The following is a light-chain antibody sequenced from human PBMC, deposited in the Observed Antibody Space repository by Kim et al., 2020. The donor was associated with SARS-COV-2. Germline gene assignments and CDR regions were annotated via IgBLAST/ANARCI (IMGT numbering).Light chain of an antibody. CDR1: EGLSTW. J-gene: IGKJ5*01. CDR2: SAS. Sequence: DIQMTQSPSTVSASVGDTVTITCRASEGLSTWLAWYQQKPGRAPQLLIYSASSLQSRVPSRFSGSGSATDFTLTITGLQTEDFAIYSCQQTKSFPITFGQGTRLEIK. V-gene: IGKV1D-12*01. CDR3: QQTKSFPIT.